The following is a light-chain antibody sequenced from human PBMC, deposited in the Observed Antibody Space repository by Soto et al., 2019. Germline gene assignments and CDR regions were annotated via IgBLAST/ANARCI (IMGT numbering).Light chain of an antibody. CDR3: QQSHGIPYT. CDR2: ASS. V-gene: IGKV1-39*01. CDR1: QTISTY. Sequence: IQMTQSPSSLSASVGDRVTITCRASQTISTYLNWYQQKPGKAPKLLIYASSTLQSGVPSRFSVSGSGTDFTLTINSLQPEDFATYYCQQSHGIPYTFGQGTKLEIK. J-gene: IGKJ2*01.